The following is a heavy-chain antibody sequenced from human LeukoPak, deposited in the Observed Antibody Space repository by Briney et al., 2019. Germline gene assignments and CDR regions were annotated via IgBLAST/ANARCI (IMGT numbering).Heavy chain of an antibody. J-gene: IGHJ3*02. Sequence: SETLSLTCTVSGDSVSTTDYYWTWIRQPPGRGLEWIGYIYDTGNTYYNPPLKSPVTISVDTSNNQVSLKLRSVTAADTAVYYCARVGYCSSASCYSPGAFDIWGQGTMVTVFS. V-gene: IGHV4-30-4*01. CDR2: IYDTGNT. D-gene: IGHD2-2*01. CDR3: ARVGYCSSASCYSPGAFDI. CDR1: GDSVSTTDYY.